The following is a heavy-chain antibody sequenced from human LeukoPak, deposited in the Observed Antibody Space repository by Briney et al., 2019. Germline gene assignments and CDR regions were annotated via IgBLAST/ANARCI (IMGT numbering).Heavy chain of an antibody. V-gene: IGHV3-7*03. CDR2: IERDGSDK. J-gene: IGHJ6*02. CDR1: GFTFSGYW. Sequence: GGSLRLSCAASGFTFSGYWMSWVRQAPGKGLEWVANIERDGSDKYYVDSVKGRFTISKDNAKNSLYLQMNSLRAEDTALYHCARNNGMDVWGQGTTVIVSS. CDR3: ARNNGMDV.